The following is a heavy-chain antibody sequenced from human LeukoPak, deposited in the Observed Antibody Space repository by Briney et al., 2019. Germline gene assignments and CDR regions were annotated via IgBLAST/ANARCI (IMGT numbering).Heavy chain of an antibody. V-gene: IGHV4-59*01. CDR1: GGSISSYY. D-gene: IGHD3-3*01. Sequence: PSETLSLTCAVSGGSISSYYWSWIRQPPGKGLEWIGYIYYNGSTNYNPSLKSRVTITVDTSKNQFSLKLSSVTAADTAVYYCARVDKTVFGGYYYKDVWGKGTTVTVSS. CDR2: IYYNGST. J-gene: IGHJ6*03. CDR3: ARVDKTVFGGYYYKDV.